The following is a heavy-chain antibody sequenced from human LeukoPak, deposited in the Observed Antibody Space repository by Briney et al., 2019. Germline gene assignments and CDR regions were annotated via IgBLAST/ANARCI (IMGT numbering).Heavy chain of an antibody. Sequence: ASVTVSCKASGYTFTSYYMHWVRQAPGQGLEWMGIINPSGGSTSYAQKFQGRVTMTRDTSTSTVYMELSSLRSEDTAVYYCARGDIVVVPAANLDYWGQGTLVTVSS. D-gene: IGHD2-2*01. V-gene: IGHV1-46*01. CDR1: GYTFTSYY. CDR2: INPSGGST. CDR3: ARGDIVVVPAANLDY. J-gene: IGHJ4*02.